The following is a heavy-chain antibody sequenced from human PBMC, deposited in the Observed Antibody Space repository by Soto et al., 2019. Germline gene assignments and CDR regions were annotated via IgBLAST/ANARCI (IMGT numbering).Heavy chain of an antibody. Sequence: QLQLQESGPGLVKPSETLSLTCTVSGGSISSSSYYWGWIRQPPGKGLEWIGSIYYSWSTYYNPSLKSRVPISVDTSKNQFSLKLSSVTAADTAVYYCLWFGELLLDWGQGTLVTVSS. D-gene: IGHD3-10*01. J-gene: IGHJ4*02. CDR2: IYYSWST. CDR1: GGSISSSSYY. V-gene: IGHV4-39*01. CDR3: LWFGELLLD.